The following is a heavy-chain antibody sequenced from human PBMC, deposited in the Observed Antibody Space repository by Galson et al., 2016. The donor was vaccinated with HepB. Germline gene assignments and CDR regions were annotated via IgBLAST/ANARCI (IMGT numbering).Heavy chain of an antibody. D-gene: IGHD6-13*01. CDR1: GFTFSNHA. V-gene: IGHV3-15*05. J-gene: IGHJ4*02. CDR2: IRSKTDGGTT. CDR3: TTVGIALPNTDH. Sequence: SLRLSCAASGFTFSNHAMSWVRQAPGKGLEWVGRIRSKTDGGTTDYGAPVKGRITISRDDSKNTLYLQINNLKTEDTAVYYCTTVGIALPNTDHWGQGTVVTVSA.